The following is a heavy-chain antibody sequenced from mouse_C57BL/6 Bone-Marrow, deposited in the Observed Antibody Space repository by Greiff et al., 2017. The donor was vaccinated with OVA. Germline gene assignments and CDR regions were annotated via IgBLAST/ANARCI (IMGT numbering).Heavy chain of an antibody. Sequence: QVQLQQSGAELARPGASVKLSCKASGYTFTSYGISWVKQRPGQGLEWIGVINPGSGGTNYNEKFKGKATLTADKSSSTAYMQLSSLTSEDSAVYFCARGSGYPAWFAYWGQGTLVTVSA. CDR1: GYTFTSYG. J-gene: IGHJ3*01. CDR2: INPGSGGT. D-gene: IGHD3-2*02. CDR3: ARGSGYPAWFAY. V-gene: IGHV1-81*01.